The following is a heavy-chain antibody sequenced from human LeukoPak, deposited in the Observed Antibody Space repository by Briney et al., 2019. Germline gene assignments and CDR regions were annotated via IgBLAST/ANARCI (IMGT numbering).Heavy chain of an antibody. D-gene: IGHD1-14*01. Sequence: GGSLRLSCAASGFTVITNDMTWVRQAPGKGLEWVSVLYSDGNTKYADSVQGRFTISRDNSKNTLYLEMNSLSPDDTPVYYCARGVEPLAANTLAYWGQGTLVTVSS. CDR1: GFTVITND. CDR2: LYSDGNT. J-gene: IGHJ4*02. CDR3: ARGVEPLAANTLAY. V-gene: IGHV3-53*01.